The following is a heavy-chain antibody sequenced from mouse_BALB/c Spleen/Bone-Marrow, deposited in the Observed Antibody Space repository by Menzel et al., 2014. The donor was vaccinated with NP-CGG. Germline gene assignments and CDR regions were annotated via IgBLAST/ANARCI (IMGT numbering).Heavy chain of an antibody. Sequence: EVQLQQSGAELVKPGASVKLSCTASGFNIKDTYMHWVKQRPEQGLEWIGRIDPANGNTKYDPKFQGKATITADTSSNTAYLQLSSLTSEDTAVYYCARGGTTATWYYDVWGAGPTVNVSS. J-gene: IGHJ1*01. D-gene: IGHD1-2*01. CDR1: GFNIKDTY. CDR2: IDPANGNT. CDR3: ARGGTTATWYYDV. V-gene: IGHV14-3*02.